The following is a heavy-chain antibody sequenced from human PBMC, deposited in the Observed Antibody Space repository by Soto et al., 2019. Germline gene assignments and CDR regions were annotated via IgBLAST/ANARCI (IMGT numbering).Heavy chain of an antibody. CDR3: ARGVSVIYYYYYMDV. D-gene: IGHD2-21*01. CDR2: INPNSGGT. CDR1: GYTFTDYY. J-gene: IGHJ6*03. V-gene: IGHV1-2*04. Sequence: ASVKVSCTASGYTFTDYYIHWVRQAPGQGLEWMGWINPNSGGTIYAQKSQGWVTMTRDTSISTAYMEVSRLRSDDAAVYYCARGVSVIYYYYYMDVWGKGTTVTVSS.